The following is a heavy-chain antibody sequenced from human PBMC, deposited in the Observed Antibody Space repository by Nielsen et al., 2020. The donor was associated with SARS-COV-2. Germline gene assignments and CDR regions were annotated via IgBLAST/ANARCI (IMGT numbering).Heavy chain of an antibody. D-gene: IGHD3-3*01. Sequence: ASVKVSCKVSGISVTQLTMHWVRQAPGEGLEWMGEFDPQDGETTLALKFQGRVTMTEDPSTDTAYLDLSSLTSDDTAMYYCATDSPIGVVIYALAHWGQGTPVTVSS. CDR3: ATDSPIGVVIYALAH. CDR2: FDPQDGET. CDR1: GISVTQLT. V-gene: IGHV1-24*01. J-gene: IGHJ4*02.